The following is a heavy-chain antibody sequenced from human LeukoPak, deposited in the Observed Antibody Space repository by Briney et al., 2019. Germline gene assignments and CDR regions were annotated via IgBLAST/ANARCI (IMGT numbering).Heavy chain of an antibody. V-gene: IGHV3-21*01. J-gene: IGHJ4*02. CDR2: ISSSSSYI. D-gene: IGHD4-17*01. Sequence: GGSLRLSCAASGFTFSSYSMNWVRQAPGQGLEWVSSISSSSSYIYYADSVKGRFTISRDNAKNSLYLQMNSLRAEDTAVYYCARAPSTVTHAGFDYWGQGTLVTVSS. CDR1: GFTFSSYS. CDR3: ARAPSTVTHAGFDY.